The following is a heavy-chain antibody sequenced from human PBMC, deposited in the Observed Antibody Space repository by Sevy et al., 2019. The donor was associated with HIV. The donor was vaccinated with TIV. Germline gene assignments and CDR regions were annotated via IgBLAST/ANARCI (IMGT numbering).Heavy chain of an antibody. V-gene: IGHV3-48*01. CDR3: ARDSWGYYYDSSGPFDY. CDR2: ISSSSSTI. CDR1: GFTFSSYS. D-gene: IGHD3-22*01. J-gene: IGHJ4*02. Sequence: GGSLRLSCAASGFTFSSYSMNWVRQAPGKGLEWVSYISSSSSTIYYADSVKGRFTISRDNAKNSLYLQMNSLRAEDTAVYYCARDSWGYYYDSSGPFDYWGQGTLVTVS.